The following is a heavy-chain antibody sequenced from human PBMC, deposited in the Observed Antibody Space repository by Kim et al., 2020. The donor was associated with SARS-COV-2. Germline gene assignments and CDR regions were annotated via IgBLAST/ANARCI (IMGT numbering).Heavy chain of an antibody. V-gene: IGHV1-3*01. J-gene: IGHJ4*02. CDR2: T. CDR3: ARDMNPTVFDF. D-gene: IGHD4-4*01. Sequence: TKNSQKFQGRVTISRDTSANTAYMELSRLTPQDTAFYYCARDMNPTVFDFWGQGTLVTVSS.